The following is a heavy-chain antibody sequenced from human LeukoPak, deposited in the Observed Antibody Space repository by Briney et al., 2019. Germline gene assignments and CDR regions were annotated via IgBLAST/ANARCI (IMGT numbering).Heavy chain of an antibody. D-gene: IGHD3-9*01. CDR1: GDSISSYF. Sequence: PSETLSLTCTVSGDSISSYFWSWIRQPPGKGLEWIGYFHDSGSANYNPSLKSRITMSVDTSKNQFSLMLRSVTAADTAVYYCARDSHSVDTATPRGFDLWGQGTLVTVSS. V-gene: IGHV4-59*01. CDR2: FHDSGSA. J-gene: IGHJ5*02. CDR3: ARDSHSVDTATPRGFDL.